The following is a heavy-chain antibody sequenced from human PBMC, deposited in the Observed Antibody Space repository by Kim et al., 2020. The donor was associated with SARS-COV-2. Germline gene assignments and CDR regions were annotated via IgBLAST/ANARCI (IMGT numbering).Heavy chain of an antibody. J-gene: IGHJ5*02. Sequence: GGSLRLSCAASGFTFSSYGMHWVRQAPGKGLEWVAVISYDGSNKYYADSVKGRFTISRDNSKNTLYLQMNSLRAEDTAVYYCAKEASGIAVAGTANWFDPWGQGTLVTVSS. CDR3: AKEASGIAVAGTANWFDP. CDR1: GFTFSSYG. V-gene: IGHV3-30*18. D-gene: IGHD6-19*01. CDR2: ISYDGSNK.